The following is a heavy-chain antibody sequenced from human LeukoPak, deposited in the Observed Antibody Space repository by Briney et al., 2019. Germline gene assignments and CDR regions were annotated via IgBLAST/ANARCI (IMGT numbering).Heavy chain of an antibody. V-gene: IGHV4-59*01. CDR3: AKDAGGAGTYPRDFDY. CDR2: MYYSGNT. CDR1: GGSISSYY. J-gene: IGHJ4*02. Sequence: PSETLSLTCTVSGGSISSYYWSWIRQPPGKGLEWIGYMYYSGNTKYNPSLKSRVTISGDTSKKQFSLKLSSVTAEDTAVYYCAKDAGGAGTYPRDFDYWGQGTLVTVSS. D-gene: IGHD3-10*01.